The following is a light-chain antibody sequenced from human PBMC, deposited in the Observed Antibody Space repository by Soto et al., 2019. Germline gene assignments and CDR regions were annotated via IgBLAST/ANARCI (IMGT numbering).Light chain of an antibody. CDR1: QTISSW. CDR3: QQYHTSSIT. Sequence: DIQMTQSPSTLSASVGDRVTIICRANQTISSWLAWYQQKPGKAPTLLVYDASTLERGVPSRFSGTGSGTESTLSIDSLQPDDFATYYCQQYHTSSITFGQGTRLE. V-gene: IGKV1-5*02. J-gene: IGKJ5*01. CDR2: DAS.